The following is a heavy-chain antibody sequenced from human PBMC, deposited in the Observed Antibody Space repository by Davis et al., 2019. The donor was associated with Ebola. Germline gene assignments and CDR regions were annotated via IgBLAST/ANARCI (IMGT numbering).Heavy chain of an antibody. D-gene: IGHD5-24*01. CDR2: FRPENGET. CDR1: GYTFTNYG. J-gene: IGHJ6*04. CDR3: AREMATNLFYYGMDV. Sequence: AASVKVSCKASGYTFTNYGITWVRQAPGQGLEWLGSFRPENGETLYAQMFRGRVTMTRNTSISTAYMELSSLRSEDTAVYYCAREMATNLFYYGMDVWGKGTTVTVSS. V-gene: IGHV1-8*02.